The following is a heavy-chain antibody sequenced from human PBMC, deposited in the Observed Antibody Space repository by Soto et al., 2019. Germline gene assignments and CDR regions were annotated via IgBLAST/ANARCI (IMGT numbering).Heavy chain of an antibody. CDR3: ARGKALTDQHYYYYYYGMDV. J-gene: IGHJ6*02. V-gene: IGHV4-61*01. CDR2: IYYSGST. D-gene: IGHD4-4*01. Sequence: PSETLSLTCTVSGGSVSSGSYYWSWIRQPPGKGLEWIGYIYYSGSTNYNPSLKSRVTISVDTSKNQFSLKLSSVTAADTAVYYCARGKALTDQHYYYYYYGMDVWGQGTTVTVSS. CDR1: GGSVSSGSYY.